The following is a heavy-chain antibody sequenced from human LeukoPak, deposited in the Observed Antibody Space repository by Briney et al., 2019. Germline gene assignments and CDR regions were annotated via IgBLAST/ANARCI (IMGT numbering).Heavy chain of an antibody. CDR1: GGSFSGYY. J-gene: IGHJ4*02. D-gene: IGHD3-3*01. V-gene: IGHV4-34*01. CDR2: INRSGST. Sequence: PSETLSLTCAVYGGSFSGYYWSWIRQPPGKGLEWIGEINRSGSTNYNPSLKSRVTISVDTSKNQFSLKLSSVTAADTAVYYCARVPTVFGVDPEQNHFDRWGQGTLVIVSS. CDR3: ARVPTVFGVDPEQNHFDR.